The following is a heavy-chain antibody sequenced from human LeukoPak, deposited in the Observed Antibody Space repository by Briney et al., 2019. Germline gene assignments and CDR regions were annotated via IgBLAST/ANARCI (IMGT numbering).Heavy chain of an antibody. Sequence: SVKVSCKASGATFSSYAISWGGQAPGQGLEWWGRTIPILGIANYAQKFQGRVTITADKSTSTAYMELSSLRSEDTAVYYCARESDLISNWGSYFDYWGQGTLVTVSS. CDR3: ARESDLISNWGSYFDY. D-gene: IGHD7-27*01. J-gene: IGHJ4*02. V-gene: IGHV1-69*04. CDR2: TIPILGIA. CDR1: GATFSSYA.